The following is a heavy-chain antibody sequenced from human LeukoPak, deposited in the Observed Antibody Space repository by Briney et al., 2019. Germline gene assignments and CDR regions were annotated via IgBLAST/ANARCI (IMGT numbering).Heavy chain of an antibody. CDR3: AGDDKDAFDI. J-gene: IGHJ3*02. V-gene: IGHV4-59*01. CDR2: VFYTGST. CDR1: GGSISSDF. D-gene: IGHD3-22*01. Sequence: SETLSLTCTVSGGSISSDFWSWIRQPPGKGLEWIGYVFYTGSTNYNPSLKGRVTISIDMSKNQFSLNLSSVTAADTAVYYCAGDDKDAFDIWGQGTMVTVSS.